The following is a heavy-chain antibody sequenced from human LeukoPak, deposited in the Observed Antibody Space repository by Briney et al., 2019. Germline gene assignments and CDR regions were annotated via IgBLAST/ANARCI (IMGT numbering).Heavy chain of an antibody. CDR2: IYPGDSVT. CDR1: GYTFTSYW. CDR3: ARRGDGYNLNFDY. D-gene: IGHD5-24*01. Sequence: GESLNIPCKGTGYTFTSYWIRWGRQLPGKRLEWMGIIYPGDSVTRYSPSFQGQVTISADKSISTAYLQWSSLKASDTAMYYCARRGDGYNLNFDYWGQGTLVTVSS. V-gene: IGHV5-51*01. J-gene: IGHJ4*02.